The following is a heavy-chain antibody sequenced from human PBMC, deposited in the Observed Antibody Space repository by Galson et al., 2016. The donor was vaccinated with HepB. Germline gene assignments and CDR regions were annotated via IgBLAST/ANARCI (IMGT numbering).Heavy chain of an antibody. D-gene: IGHD3-16*01. CDR3: ARQATFMLGAVLHSGAFDI. J-gene: IGHJ3*02. CDR1: GGAISGPNW. V-gene: IGHV4-4*02. Sequence: SETLSLTCAVSGGAISGPNWWSWVRQSPGQGLEWIGEIHHSGSTNYSPSLKSRVSMSVDKSKKEFSLTIHSLSAADTAVYYCARQATFMLGAVLHSGAFDIWGQGTVVTVSS. CDR2: IHHSGST.